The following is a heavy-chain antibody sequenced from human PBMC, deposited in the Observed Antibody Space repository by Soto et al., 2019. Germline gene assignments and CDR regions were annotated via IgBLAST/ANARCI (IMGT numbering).Heavy chain of an antibody. CDR2: ISYDGSNK. V-gene: IGHV3-30-3*01. D-gene: IGHD4-4*01. J-gene: IGHJ2*01. CDR1: GFTFSSYA. Sequence: QVQLVESGGGVVQPGRSLRLSCAASGFTFSSYAMHWVRQAPGKGLEWVAVISYDGSNKYYADSVKGRFTISRDNSKNTLYLQINSLRAEDTAVYYCARPLWRDDYNWGYFELWGSGTLVTVSS. CDR3: ARPLWRDDYNWGYFEL.